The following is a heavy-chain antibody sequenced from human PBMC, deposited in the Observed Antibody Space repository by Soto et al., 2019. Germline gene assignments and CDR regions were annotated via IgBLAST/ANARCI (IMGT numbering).Heavy chain of an antibody. J-gene: IGHJ4*02. CDR1: GNTFTYSY. V-gene: IGHV1-45*02. CDR2: ITPFSGDV. CDR3: ASGGAGSGPFTWELPDH. Sequence: QMQLVQSGAEVKKTGSSVTVSCKALGNTFTYSYLHWVRQAPGQALEWMGWITPFSGDVHYAQKFQERVTITRDRSINTAYMQMSSLRPEDTAMYFCASGGAGSGPFTWELPDHWGQGTLVTVSS. D-gene: IGHD1-26*01.